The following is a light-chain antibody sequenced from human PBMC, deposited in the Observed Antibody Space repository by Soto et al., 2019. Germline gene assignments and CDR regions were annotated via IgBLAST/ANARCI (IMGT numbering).Light chain of an antibody. CDR1: QSVSSSY. J-gene: IGKJ5*01. Sequence: VLTQAPGTLSXXXXXXXXXSCRASQSVSSSYVAWYQQKLGQAPRLLMXVXXSXATGLPDRFSGSGSGTDFTLTISRLEPEDFVLYYCQHFRAFGQGTRLEIK. CDR2: VXX. CDR3: QHFRA. V-gene: IGKV3-20*01.